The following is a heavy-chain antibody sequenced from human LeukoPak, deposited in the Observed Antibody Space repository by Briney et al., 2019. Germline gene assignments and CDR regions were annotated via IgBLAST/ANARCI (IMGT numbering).Heavy chain of an antibody. J-gene: IGHJ4*02. Sequence: GGSLRLSCAASGVTFSTYSMNWVCQAPGKGLEWVSYITGSSIIYYSDSVKGRFTVSRDNAKNSLYLQMSSLRAEDTAVYYCSSVRGGYWGQGTLVTVSS. V-gene: IGHV3-48*01. CDR3: SSVRGGY. CDR2: ITGSSII. CDR1: GVTFSTYS. D-gene: IGHD3-16*01.